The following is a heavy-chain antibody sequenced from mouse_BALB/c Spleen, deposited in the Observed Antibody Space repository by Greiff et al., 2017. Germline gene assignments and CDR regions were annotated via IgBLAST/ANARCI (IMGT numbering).Heavy chain of an antibody. J-gene: IGHJ2*01. CDR1: GYTFTSYW. V-gene: IGHV1-7*01. Sequence: QVQLQQSGAELAKPGASVKMSCKASGYTFTSYWMHWVKQRPGQGLEWIGYINPSTGYTEYNQKFKDKATLTADKSSSTAYMQLSSLTSEDSAVYYCARSHYFGDYWGQGTTLTVSS. D-gene: IGHD1-1*02. CDR2: INPSTGYT. CDR3: ARSHYFGDY.